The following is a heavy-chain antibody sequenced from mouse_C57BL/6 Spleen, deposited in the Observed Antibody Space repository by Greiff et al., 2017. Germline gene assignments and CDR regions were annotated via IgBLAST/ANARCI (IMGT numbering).Heavy chain of an antibody. CDR3: AYGRGGFYYFDY. CDR2: IDPSDSET. D-gene: IGHD1-1*01. V-gene: IGHV1-52*01. Sequence: QVQLQQPGAELVRPGSSVKLSCKASVYTFTSYWMHWVKQRPIQGLEWIGNIDPSDSETHYNQKFKDKATLTVDKSSSTAYMQLSSLTSEDSAVYYCAYGRGGFYYFDYWGQGTTLTVSS. CDR1: VYTFTSYW. J-gene: IGHJ2*01.